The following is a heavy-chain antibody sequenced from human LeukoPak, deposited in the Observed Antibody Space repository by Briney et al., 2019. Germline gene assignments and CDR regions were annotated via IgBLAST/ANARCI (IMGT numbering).Heavy chain of an antibody. CDR2: ISAYNGNT. D-gene: IGHD5-18*01. CDR3: ARDLWGYSYGSYYYGMDV. V-gene: IGHV1-18*01. CDR1: GYTFTSYG. Sequence: ASVKVSCKASGYTFTSYGISWVRQAPGQGLEWMGWISAYNGNTNYAQKLQGRVTMTTDTSTSTAYMELRSPRSDDTAVYYCARDLWGYSYGSYYYGMDVWGQGTTVTVSS. J-gene: IGHJ6*02.